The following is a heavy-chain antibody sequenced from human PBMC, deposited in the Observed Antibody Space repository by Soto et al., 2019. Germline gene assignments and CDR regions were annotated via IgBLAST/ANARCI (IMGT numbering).Heavy chain of an antibody. CDR3: ARGVGSGLSDY. V-gene: IGHV1-8*01. CDR2: MSSNSGDT. J-gene: IGHJ4*02. D-gene: IGHD1-26*01. CDR1: GYTFTSYD. Sequence: ASVKVSCKASGYTFTSYDINWVRQAPGQGFEWMGWMSSNSGDTGYAQKFQDRVTMTRNTAISTAYMELSSLRSEDTAVYYCARGVGSGLSDYWGQGTLVTVSS.